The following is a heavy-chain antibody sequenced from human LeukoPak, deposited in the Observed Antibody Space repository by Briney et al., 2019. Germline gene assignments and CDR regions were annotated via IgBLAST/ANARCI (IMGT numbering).Heavy chain of an antibody. CDR3: ARVRVGATFPNYYYYGMDV. V-gene: IGHV1-18*04. D-gene: IGHD1-26*01. Sequence: VASVKVSCKASGYTFTGYYMHWVRQAPGQGLEWMGWISAYNGNTNYAQKLQGRVTMTTDTSTSTAYMELRSLRSDDTAVYYCARVRVGATFPNYYYYGMDVWGQGTTVTVSS. CDR2: ISAYNGNT. J-gene: IGHJ6*02. CDR1: GYTFTGYY.